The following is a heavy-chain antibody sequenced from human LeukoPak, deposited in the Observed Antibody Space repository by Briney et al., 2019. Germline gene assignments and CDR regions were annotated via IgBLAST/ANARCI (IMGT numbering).Heavy chain of an antibody. D-gene: IGHD6-13*01. Sequence: SETLSLTCTVSGGSISGYYWSWIRQPPGKGLEWIAFVSYSGSTNYDPSLKNRVTISRDTSKNQLSLKLSSVTAADTAVYYCARDRGSAGGFDFWGQGALVTVSS. V-gene: IGHV4-59*01. CDR2: VSYSGST. J-gene: IGHJ4*02. CDR1: GGSISGYY. CDR3: ARDRGSAGGFDF.